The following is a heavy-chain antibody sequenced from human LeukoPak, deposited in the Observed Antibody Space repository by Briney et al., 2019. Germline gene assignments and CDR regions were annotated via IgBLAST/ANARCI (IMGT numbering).Heavy chain of an antibody. CDR2: IWYDGSNK. CDR1: GFTFSSYG. D-gene: IGHD3-10*01. J-gene: IGHJ4*02. CDR3: ATFDYFGSGGLFDC. Sequence: SGGSLRLSCAASGFTFSSYGMHWVRQAPGKGLEWVAVIWYDGSNKYYADSVKGRFTISRDNSKNTLYLQMNSLRAEDTAVYYCATFDYFGSGGLFDCWGQGTLVTVSS. V-gene: IGHV3-33*01.